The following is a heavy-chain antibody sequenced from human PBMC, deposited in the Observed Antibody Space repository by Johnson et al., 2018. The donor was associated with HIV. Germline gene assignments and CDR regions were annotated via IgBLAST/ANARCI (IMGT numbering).Heavy chain of an antibody. V-gene: IGHV3-30*02. D-gene: IGHD1-7*01. CDR1: GFTFSSYG. Sequence: QVQLVESGGGVVQPGGSLRLSCAASGFTFSSYGMHWVRQAPGKGLEWVAFIRYDGSNKYYADSVKGRFTISRDNSKNTLYLQMNSLRAEDTDVYYCAIDGRITGTMDAFDIWGQGTMVTVSS. J-gene: IGHJ3*02. CDR2: IRYDGSNK. CDR3: AIDGRITGTMDAFDI.